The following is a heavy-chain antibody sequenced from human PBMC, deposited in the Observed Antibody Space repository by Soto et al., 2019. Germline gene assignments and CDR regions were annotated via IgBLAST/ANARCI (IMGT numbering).Heavy chain of an antibody. V-gene: IGHV3-72*01. Sequence: EVQLVESGGGLVQPGGSLRLSCAASGFIFSDHYMDWVRQAPGKGLEWVGRSRNRANSYTIRYAASVKGRFTITRDDSKNSLYLQMNSLKTEDTAVYYCASSGYHYGSINSGSNVSHWGQGTLVTVSS. J-gene: IGHJ4*02. CDR2: SRNRANSYTI. CDR1: GFIFSDHY. D-gene: IGHD5-18*01. CDR3: ASSGYHYGSINSGSNVSH.